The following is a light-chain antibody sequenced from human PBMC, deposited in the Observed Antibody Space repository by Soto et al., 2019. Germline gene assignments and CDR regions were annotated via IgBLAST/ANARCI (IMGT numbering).Light chain of an antibody. V-gene: IGKV3-20*01. CDR2: GAS. CDR3: QQYSLSPLT. J-gene: IGKJ4*01. CDR1: QSIFSSY. Sequence: EIALTQSPGTLSLSPGESATLSCRASQSIFSSYLAWYQQKPGQAPRLLIYGASSRATGIPDRFSGDGSGTDFTLKISRLEPEDFAVYYCQQYSLSPLTFGGGTKVDI.